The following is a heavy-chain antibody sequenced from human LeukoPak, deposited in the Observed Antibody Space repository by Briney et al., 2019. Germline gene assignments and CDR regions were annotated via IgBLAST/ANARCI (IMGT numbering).Heavy chain of an antibody. D-gene: IGHD1-26*01. V-gene: IGHV3-21*01. CDR3: ARDAGDSGSYEVDY. Sequence: PGGSLRLSCVVSGISLSNYGMTWVRQAPGKGLEWVSSISSSSSYIYYADSVKGRFTISRDNAKNSLYLQMNSLRAEDTAVYYCARDAGDSGSYEVDYWGQGTLVTVSS. CDR1: GISLSNYG. J-gene: IGHJ4*02. CDR2: ISSSSSYI.